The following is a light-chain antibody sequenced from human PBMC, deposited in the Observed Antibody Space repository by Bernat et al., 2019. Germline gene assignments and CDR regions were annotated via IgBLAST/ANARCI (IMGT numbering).Light chain of an antibody. Sequence: QSALTQPPSVSGSPGQSVTISCTGASSDVGSYNGVSWYQQPPGTAPKLMIYEVSNRPSGVPDRCSGCKSGNTASLTISGLQAEDEADYYCRSYTSSSTYVFGTGTKVTVL. J-gene: IGLJ1*01. CDR3: RSYTSSSTYV. CDR2: EVS. CDR1: SSDVGSYNG. V-gene: IGLV2-18*02.